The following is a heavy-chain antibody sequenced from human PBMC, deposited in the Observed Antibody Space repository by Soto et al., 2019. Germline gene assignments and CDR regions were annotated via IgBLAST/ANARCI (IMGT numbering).Heavy chain of an antibody. D-gene: IGHD3-22*01. CDR1: GGSISSGDYY. V-gene: IGHV4-30-4*01. J-gene: IGHJ4*02. CDR3: ARSSLLFVDDSSGYYPAGLDY. CDR2: IYYSGST. Sequence: QVQLQESGPGLVKPSQTLSLTCTVSGGSISSGDYYWSWIRQPPGKGLEWIGYIYYSGSTYYNPSLKSRVTIAVDTSKNQFSLKLSSVTAADTAVYYCARSSLLFVDDSSGYYPAGLDYWGQGTLVTVSS.